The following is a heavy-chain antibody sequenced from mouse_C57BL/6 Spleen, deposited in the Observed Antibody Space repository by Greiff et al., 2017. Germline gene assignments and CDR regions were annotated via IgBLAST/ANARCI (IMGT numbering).Heavy chain of an antibody. Sequence: QVQLQQPGAELVKPGASVKLSCKASGYTFTSYWMHWVKQRPGQGLEWIGMIHPNSGSTNYNEKFKSKATLTVDKSSSTAYMQLSSLTSEDSAVYYCARGEDGYPYYYAMDYWGQGTSVTVSS. CDR3: ARGEDGYPYYYAMDY. V-gene: IGHV1-64*01. CDR1: GYTFTSYW. D-gene: IGHD2-3*01. CDR2: IHPNSGST. J-gene: IGHJ4*01.